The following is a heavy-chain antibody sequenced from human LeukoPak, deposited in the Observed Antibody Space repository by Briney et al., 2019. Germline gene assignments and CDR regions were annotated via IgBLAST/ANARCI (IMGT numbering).Heavy chain of an antibody. CDR2: INHSGST. V-gene: IGHV4-34*01. CDR1: GGSFSGYY. CDR3: ANEYYDFWSGHYYYMDV. Sequence: PSETLSLTCAVYGGSFSGYYWSWIRQPPGKGLEWIGEINHSGSTNYNPSLKSRVTISVDTSKNQFSLKLSSVTAADTAVYYCANEYYDFWSGHYYYMDVWGKGTTVTVSS. D-gene: IGHD3-3*01. J-gene: IGHJ6*03.